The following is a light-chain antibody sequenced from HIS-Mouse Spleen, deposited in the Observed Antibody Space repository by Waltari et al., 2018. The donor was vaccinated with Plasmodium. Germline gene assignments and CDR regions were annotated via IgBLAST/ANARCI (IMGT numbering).Light chain of an antibody. CDR2: QDS. V-gene: IGLV3-1*01. CDR1: KLGDKY. CDR3: QAWDSSTRVV. J-gene: IGLJ2*01. Sequence: SYELTQPPSVSVSPGQTASITCSGDKLGDKYACWYQQKPGQSPVLVIYQDSKRPSGIPARFSGSNSVNTATLTISGTQAMDEADYYCQAWDSSTRVVFGGGTKLTV.